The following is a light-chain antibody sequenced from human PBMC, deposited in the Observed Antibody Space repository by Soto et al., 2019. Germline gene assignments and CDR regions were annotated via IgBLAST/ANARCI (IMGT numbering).Light chain of an antibody. CDR2: ETS. CDR3: QHRASWPIS. Sequence: EIVLTQAPATLSWSPGERSTLSCRASQSVGRFVAWYQQKPGQAPRLLIYETSTRATGIPVRFSGSGSGTDFSLTISGLDPEDFALYYCQHRASWPISFGGGTKVEIK. V-gene: IGKV3-11*01. CDR1: QSVGRF. J-gene: IGKJ4*01.